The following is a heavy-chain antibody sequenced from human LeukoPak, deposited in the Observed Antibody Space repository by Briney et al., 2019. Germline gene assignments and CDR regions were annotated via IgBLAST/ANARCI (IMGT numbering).Heavy chain of an antibody. CDR2: INHSGST. Sequence: PSETLSLTCAVCGGSFSGYYWSWIRQPPGKGLEWIGEINHSGSTNYNPSLKSRVTISVDTSKNQFSLKLSSVTAADTAVYYCARAPVIVVVPAAAYYYYGMDVWGQGTTVTVSS. V-gene: IGHV4-34*01. CDR1: GGSFSGYY. J-gene: IGHJ6*02. CDR3: ARAPVIVVVPAAAYYYYGMDV. D-gene: IGHD2-2*01.